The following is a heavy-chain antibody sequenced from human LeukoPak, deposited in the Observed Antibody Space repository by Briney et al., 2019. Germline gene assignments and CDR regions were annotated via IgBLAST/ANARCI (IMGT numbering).Heavy chain of an antibody. CDR2: INWNGGST. Sequence: PGGSLRLSCAASRFTFDDYGMSWVRQAPGKGLEWVSGINWNGGSTGYADSVKGRFTISRDNAKNSLYLQMNSLRAEDTALYYCARDLDIVATLDYWGQGTLVTVFS. D-gene: IGHD5-12*01. V-gene: IGHV3-20*04. CDR1: RFTFDDYG. CDR3: ARDLDIVATLDY. J-gene: IGHJ4*02.